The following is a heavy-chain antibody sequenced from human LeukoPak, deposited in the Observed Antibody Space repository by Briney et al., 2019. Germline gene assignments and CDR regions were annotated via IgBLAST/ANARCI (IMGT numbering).Heavy chain of an antibody. Sequence: GESLKISCKASGYTFTRSWIGWVRQMPGKGLESMGIIYPGDSDTRYSPSFQGQVTISADKSISTAYPQWSSLKASDTAMYYCARLGDYGSGNWFDPWAREPWSPSPQ. J-gene: IGHJ5*02. CDR1: GYTFTRSW. V-gene: IGHV5-51*01. CDR2: IYPGDSDT. CDR3: ARLGDYGSGNWFDP. D-gene: IGHD3-10*01.